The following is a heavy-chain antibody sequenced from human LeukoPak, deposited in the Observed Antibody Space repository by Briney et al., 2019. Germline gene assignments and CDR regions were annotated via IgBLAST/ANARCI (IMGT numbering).Heavy chain of an antibody. CDR1: GFTFNYYW. V-gene: IGHV3-7*01. Sequence: GGSLRLSCAASGFTFNYYWLTWVRQAPGKGLDWVANIQQDGSEKYYVDSVKGRFIISRDNAKNSLYLQMNSLRAEDTAVYYCARVRKLRTRGVMDPLDYWGQGTLVTVSS. D-gene: IGHD3-10*01. CDR3: ARVRKLRTRGVMDPLDY. J-gene: IGHJ4*02. CDR2: IQQDGSEK.